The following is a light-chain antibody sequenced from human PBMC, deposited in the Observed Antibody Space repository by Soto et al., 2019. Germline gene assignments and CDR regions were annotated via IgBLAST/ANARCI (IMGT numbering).Light chain of an antibody. CDR3: CSYAGSYTYV. CDR2: DVT. Sequence: QSALTQPRSVSGSPGQSVTISCTGTSSDVGGYNYVSWYQQHPGKAPKFMIYDVTKRPSGVPDRFSGSKSNNTSSLTISGLEAEDEADYYCCSYAGSYTYVFGTGTKLTV. J-gene: IGLJ1*01. CDR1: SSDVGGYNY. V-gene: IGLV2-11*01.